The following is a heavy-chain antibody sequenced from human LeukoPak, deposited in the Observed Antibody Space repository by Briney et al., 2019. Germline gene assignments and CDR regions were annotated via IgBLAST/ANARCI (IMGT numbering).Heavy chain of an antibody. J-gene: IGHJ4*02. CDR1: GYTFTSYY. D-gene: IGHD4-17*01. CDR3: ARDPYGDYYFDY. V-gene: IGHV1-46*01. CDR2: ISPGGGST. Sequence: ASVKVSCKASGYTFTSYYIHWVRQAPGQGLEWMGLISPGGGSTSYAQKFQGRVTVTRDTSTSTVYMELSSLRSEDTAVYYCARDPYGDYYFDYWGQGTLVTVSS.